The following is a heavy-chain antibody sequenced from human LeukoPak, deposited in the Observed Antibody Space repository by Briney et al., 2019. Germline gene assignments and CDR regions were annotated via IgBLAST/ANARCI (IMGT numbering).Heavy chain of an antibody. CDR1: GFTFGDYA. J-gene: IGHJ5*02. CDR3: TRGSIAVAGRKWFDP. V-gene: IGHV3-49*03. D-gene: IGHD6-19*01. CDR2: IRSKAYGGTT. Sequence: GGSLRLSCTASGFTFGDYAMSWFRQAPGKGLEWVGFIRSKAYGGTTEYAASVKGRFTISRDDSKSIAYLQLNSLKTEDTAVYYCTRGSIAVAGRKWFDPWGQGTLVTVSS.